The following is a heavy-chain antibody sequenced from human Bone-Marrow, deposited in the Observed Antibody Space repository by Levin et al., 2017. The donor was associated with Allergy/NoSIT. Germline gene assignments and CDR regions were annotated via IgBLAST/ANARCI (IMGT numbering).Heavy chain of an antibody. CDR3: ARGAAAFYGMDV. Sequence: GESLKISCAASGFTFTDHVMHWVRQAPGTGLEWVALISYDGSNEFYGDSVKGRFTISRDNSKNTLFLQMTSLRAEDTGVYYCARGAAAFYGMDVWGQGTTVTVSS. D-gene: IGHD2-2*01. CDR2: ISYDGSNE. CDR1: GFTFTDHV. V-gene: IGHV3-30*04. J-gene: IGHJ6*02.